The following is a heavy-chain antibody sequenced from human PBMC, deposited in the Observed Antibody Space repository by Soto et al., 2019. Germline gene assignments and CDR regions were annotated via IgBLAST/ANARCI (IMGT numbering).Heavy chain of an antibody. V-gene: IGHV3-15*01. CDR3: TTGIYYDILTGYHNVAY. Sequence: SCKASGFNLSHPWMTWVRQAAGKGLEWVGRIKSKTDGGTADYAAPVKGRATISRDDSKNTVYLQMNSLKTEDTAVYYCTTGIYYDILTGYHNVAYWGQGALVTVSS. J-gene: IGHJ4*02. CDR2: IKSKTDGGTA. CDR1: GFNLSHPW. D-gene: IGHD3-9*01.